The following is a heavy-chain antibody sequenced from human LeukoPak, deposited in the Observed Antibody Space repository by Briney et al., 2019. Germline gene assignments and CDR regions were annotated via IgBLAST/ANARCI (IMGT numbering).Heavy chain of an antibody. V-gene: IGHV3-53*01. Sequence: GGSLRLSCAASGFTVSSNYMSWVRQAPGKGLEWVSVIYSGGSTYYADSVKGRFTISRDNSKNTPYLQMNSLRAEGTAVYYCARDRGGWIDYWGQGTLVTVSS. CDR2: IYSGGST. CDR1: GFTVSSNY. J-gene: IGHJ4*02. D-gene: IGHD6-19*01. CDR3: ARDRGGWIDY.